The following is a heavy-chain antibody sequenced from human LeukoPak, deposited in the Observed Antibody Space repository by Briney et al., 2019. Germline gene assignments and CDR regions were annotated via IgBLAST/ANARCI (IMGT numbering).Heavy chain of an antibody. J-gene: IGHJ4*02. CDR2: ISYDGSNK. Sequence: PGRSLRLSCAASGFTFSSYGMHWVRQAPGKGLEWVAVISYDGSNKYYADSVKGRFTISRDNSKNTLYLQMNSLRAEDTAVYYCAKGIHANVFDYWGQRALVTVSS. CDR1: GFTFSSYG. V-gene: IGHV3-30*18. CDR3: AKGIHANVFDY.